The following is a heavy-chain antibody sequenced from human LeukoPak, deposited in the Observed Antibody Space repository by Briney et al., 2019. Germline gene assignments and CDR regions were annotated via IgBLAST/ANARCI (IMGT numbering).Heavy chain of an antibody. D-gene: IGHD5-12*01. J-gene: IGHJ4*02. V-gene: IGHV5-51*01. CDR2: IYPGDSDT. Sequence: GESLKISCKGSAYSFTSYWIAWVRQMPGKGLEWMGIIYPGDSDTRYSPSFQGQVTISADKSISTAYLQWSSLKASDTAMYYCARFSGSTTGEYSGYAYTFDYWGQGTLVTVSS. CDR1: AYSFTSYW. CDR3: ARFSGSTTGEYSGYAYTFDY.